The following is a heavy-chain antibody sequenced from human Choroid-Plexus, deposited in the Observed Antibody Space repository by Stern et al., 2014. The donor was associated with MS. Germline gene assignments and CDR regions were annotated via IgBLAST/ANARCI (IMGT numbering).Heavy chain of an antibody. CDR2: ASYDGRNK. Sequence: VHLVASGGGVVQPGRPLRLSCVASGFTFGSCAMHWVRQAPGQGLDWVAGASYDGRNKYYADSVKGRFTISRDNSQNTLYMQMSSLRPEDTAVYYCAKDRQYLTYFFDHWGQGSLVTVSS. CDR3: AKDRQYLTYFFDH. CDR1: GFTFGSCA. D-gene: IGHD2/OR15-2a*01. V-gene: IGHV3-30*18. J-gene: IGHJ5*02.